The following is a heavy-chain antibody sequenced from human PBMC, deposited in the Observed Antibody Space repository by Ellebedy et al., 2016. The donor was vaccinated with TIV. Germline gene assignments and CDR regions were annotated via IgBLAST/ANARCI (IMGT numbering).Heavy chain of an antibody. Sequence: GESLKISCVVSGFTFSSYAMTWVRQAPGKGLEWVSTISDSATTYYADSVKGRFTISRDNSKNTLYLQMNSLRDEDTAVYYCARDFRWAFDHWGQGALVTVSS. CDR2: ISDSATT. CDR1: GFTFSSYA. J-gene: IGHJ4*02. CDR3: ARDFRWAFDH. V-gene: IGHV3-23*01. D-gene: IGHD4-23*01.